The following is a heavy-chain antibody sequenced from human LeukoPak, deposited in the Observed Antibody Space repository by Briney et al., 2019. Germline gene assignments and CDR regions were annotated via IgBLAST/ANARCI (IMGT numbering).Heavy chain of an antibody. CDR2: IIPILGIA. D-gene: IGHD3-22*01. V-gene: IGHV1-69*04. J-gene: IGHJ4*02. Sequence: SVKVSCKASGYTFTSYGISWVRQAPGQGLEWMGRIIPILGIANYAQKFQGRVTITADKSTSTAYMELSSLRSGDTAVYYCARAGSSGYYYVGGLYYWGQGTLVTVSS. CDR1: GYTFTSYG. CDR3: ARAGSSGYYYVGGLYY.